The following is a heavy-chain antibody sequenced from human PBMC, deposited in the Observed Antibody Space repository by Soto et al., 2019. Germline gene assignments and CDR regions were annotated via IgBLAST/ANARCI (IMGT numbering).Heavy chain of an antibody. J-gene: IGHJ4*02. V-gene: IGHV4-34*01. CDR1: GGSFSGYY. D-gene: IGHD5-12*01. CDR3: ARSTIVATSFVY. CDR2: INHSGST. Sequence: SETLSLTCAVYGGSFSGYYWSWIRQPPGKGLEWIGEINHSGSTNYNPSLKSRVTISVDTSKNQFSLKLSSVTAADTAVYYCARSTIVATSFVYWGQGTLVTVSS.